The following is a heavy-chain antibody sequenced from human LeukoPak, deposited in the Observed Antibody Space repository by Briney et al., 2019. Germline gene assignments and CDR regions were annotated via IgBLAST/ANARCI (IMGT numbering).Heavy chain of an antibody. CDR1: GGSISSSGYY. J-gene: IGHJ1*01. CDR3: ARQIYYDRSGYFYFN. Sequence: SETLSLTCTVSGGSISSSGYYWGWIRQPPGKGLECIGIMSYSGSTYYNPSLKSRVTMSVDTSKNHFSLKLSSMTAADTAVYYCARQIYYDRSGYFYFNWGQGTLVTVSS. CDR2: MSYSGST. V-gene: IGHV4-39*01. D-gene: IGHD3-22*01.